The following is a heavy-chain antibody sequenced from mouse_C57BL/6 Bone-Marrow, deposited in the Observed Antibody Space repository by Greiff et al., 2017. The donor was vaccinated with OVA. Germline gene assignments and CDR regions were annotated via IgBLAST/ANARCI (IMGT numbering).Heavy chain of an antibody. CDR3: AYDYDHDYAMDY. D-gene: IGHD2-4*01. CDR1: GYAFSSSW. V-gene: IGHV1-82*01. J-gene: IGHJ4*01. Sequence: LVESGPELVKPGASVKISCKASGYAFSSSWMNWVKQRPGKGLEWIGRIYPGDGDTNYNGKFKGKATLTADKSSSTAYMQLSSLTSEDSAVYFCAYDYDHDYAMDYWGQGTSVTVSS. CDR2: IYPGDGDT.